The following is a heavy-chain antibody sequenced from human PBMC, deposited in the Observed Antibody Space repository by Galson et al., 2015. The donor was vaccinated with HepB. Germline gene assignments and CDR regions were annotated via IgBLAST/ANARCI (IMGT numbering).Heavy chain of an antibody. D-gene: IGHD3-9*01. Sequence: SMRLSCAASGFTFRSYWMHWVRQAPGKGLVWVSRINSDGSSTSYADSVKGRFTISRDNAENTLYLQMNSLRAEDTAVYYCARTNYDTLTGYYGDFDYWGQWTLVTVSS. V-gene: IGHV3-74*01. CDR2: INSDGSST. J-gene: IGHJ4*02. CDR1: GFTFRSYW. CDR3: ARTNYDTLTGYYGDFDY.